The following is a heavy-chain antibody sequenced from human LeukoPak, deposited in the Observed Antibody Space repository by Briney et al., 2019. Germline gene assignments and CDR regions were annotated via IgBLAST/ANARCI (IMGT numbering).Heavy chain of an antibody. CDR3: ARPVAAYWCFDV. J-gene: IGHJ2*01. CDR1: GGSMSNFY. CDR2: LYDSEST. V-gene: IGHV4-59*08. Sequence: SETLSLTCTVSGGSMSNFYWSWIRQPPGKGLEWIGYLYDSESTNYNPSFKSRVTMSVDTSKNQFSLKLSSVTAADTAVYYCARPVAAYWCFDVWGRGSLVTVSS. D-gene: IGHD2-15*01.